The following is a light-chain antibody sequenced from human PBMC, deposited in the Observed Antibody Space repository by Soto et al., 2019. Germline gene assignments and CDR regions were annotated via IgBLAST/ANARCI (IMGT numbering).Light chain of an antibody. Sequence: DIQMTQSPSSLSASVGDRVTITCRASQSIGTSLNWYQQKPGEAPKLLIYAASSLQSGVPSRFSGSGSGTDFTLTISSLQPEDFATYFCQHLNSYPRAFGQGTKVEIK. CDR1: QSIGTS. J-gene: IGKJ1*01. CDR3: QHLNSYPRA. V-gene: IGKV1-39*01. CDR2: AAS.